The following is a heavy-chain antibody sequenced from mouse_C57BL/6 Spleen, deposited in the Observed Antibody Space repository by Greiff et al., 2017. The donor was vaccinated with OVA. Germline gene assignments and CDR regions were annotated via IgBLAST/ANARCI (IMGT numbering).Heavy chain of an antibody. CDR2: IDPSDSYT. Sequence: VQLQQPGAELVKPGASVKLSCKASGYTFTSYWMQWVKQRPGQGLEWIGEIDPSDSYTNYNQKFKGKATLTVDTSSSTAYMQLSSLTSEDSAVQYRATPSRPLWFFEGRGTGTTVTVSS. J-gene: IGHJ1*03. V-gene: IGHV1-50*01. CDR1: GYTFTSYW. CDR3: ATPSRPLWFFEG.